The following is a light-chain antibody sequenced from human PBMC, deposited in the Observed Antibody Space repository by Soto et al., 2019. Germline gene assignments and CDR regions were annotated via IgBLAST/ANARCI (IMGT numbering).Light chain of an antibody. CDR2: GVS. V-gene: IGKV3-15*01. CDR3: QQRSNWPLA. J-gene: IGKJ5*01. CDR1: QSVSVN. Sequence: EIVMTQSPGTLSVSPGERATLSCRASQSVSVNLAWYQQKPGQAPRLLIYGVSTRATGIPARFSGSESGTEFTLTISSLEPEDLAVYYCQQRSNWPLAFGQGTRLEIK.